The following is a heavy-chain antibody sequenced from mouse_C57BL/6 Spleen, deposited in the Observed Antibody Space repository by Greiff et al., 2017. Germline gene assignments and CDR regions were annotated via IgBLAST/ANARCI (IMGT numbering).Heavy chain of an antibody. V-gene: IGHV1-81*01. D-gene: IGHD1-1*01. CDR3: ARWGYYGSSLYYFDY. CDR1: GYTFTSYG. J-gene: IGHJ2*01. CDR2: IYPRSGNT. Sequence: QVQLQQSGAELARPGASVKLSCKASGYTFTSYGISWVKQRNGQGLEWIGEIYPRSGNTYYNEKFKGKATLTADKSSSTAYMELRSLTSEDSAVYFCARWGYYGSSLYYFDYWGQGTTLTVSS.